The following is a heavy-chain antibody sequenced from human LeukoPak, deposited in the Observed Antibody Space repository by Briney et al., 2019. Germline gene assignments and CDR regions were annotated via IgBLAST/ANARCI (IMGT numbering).Heavy chain of an antibody. V-gene: IGHV1-69*13. CDR2: IIPIFGTA. CDR3: ARDHAPYYYDSSGPRLFDY. D-gene: IGHD3-22*01. CDR1: GGTFSSYA. Sequence: RASVTVSCKASGGTFSSYAISWVRQAPEQGLEWMGGIIPIFGTANYAQKFQGRVTITADESTSTAYMELSSLRSEDTAVYYCARDHAPYYYDSSGPRLFDYWGQGTLVTVSS. J-gene: IGHJ4*02.